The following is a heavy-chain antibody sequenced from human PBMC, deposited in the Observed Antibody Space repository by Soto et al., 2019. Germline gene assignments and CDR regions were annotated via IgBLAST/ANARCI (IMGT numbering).Heavy chain of an antibody. CDR3: ARVPRRGITMVRGVLDV. Sequence: QVQLQQWGAGLLKPSETLSLTCAVYGGSFSGYYWSWIRQPPGKGLEWIGEINHSGSTNYNPSLKSRVTISEDTSKYQFSLKRSSVTAADTAVYYCARVPRRGITMVRGVLDVWGQGTTVTVSS. CDR2: INHSGST. CDR1: GGSFSGYY. V-gene: IGHV4-34*01. J-gene: IGHJ6*02. D-gene: IGHD3-10*01.